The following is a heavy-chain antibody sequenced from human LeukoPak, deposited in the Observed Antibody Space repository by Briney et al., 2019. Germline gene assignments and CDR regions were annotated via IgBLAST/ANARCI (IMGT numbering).Heavy chain of an antibody. J-gene: IGHJ5*02. Sequence: SVKVSCKASGGTFSSYAISWVRQAPGQGLEWMGGIIPIFGTANYAQKFQGRVTITTDESTSTAYMELSSLRSEDTAVYYCARGGSVVPAASPTSNWFDPWGQGTLVTVSS. CDR3: ARGGSVVPAASPTSNWFDP. CDR1: GGTFSSYA. D-gene: IGHD2-2*01. CDR2: IIPIFGTA. V-gene: IGHV1-69*05.